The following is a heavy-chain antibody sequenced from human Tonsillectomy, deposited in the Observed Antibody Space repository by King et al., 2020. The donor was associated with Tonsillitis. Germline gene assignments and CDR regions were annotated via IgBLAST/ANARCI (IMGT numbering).Heavy chain of an antibody. V-gene: IGHV4-4*02. J-gene: IGHJ4*02. CDR2: IYHSGNS. Sequence: VQLQESGPGLVRPSGTLSLTCGVSGGSISSSNSWTWVRQPPGKGLEWIGDIYHSGNSNYNPSLQSRVTISVDRSKNQFSLDLSSVTAADTAVYYCARVAPAPGGTNFIDYWGQGTLVTVSS. CDR1: GGSISSSNS. CDR3: ARVAPAPGGTNFIDY. D-gene: IGHD2-8*02.